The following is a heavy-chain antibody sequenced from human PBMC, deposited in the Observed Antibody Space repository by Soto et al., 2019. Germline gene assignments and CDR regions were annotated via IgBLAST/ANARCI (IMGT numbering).Heavy chain of an antibody. Sequence: ASVKVSCKASGFTFTSSAVQWVRQARGQRLEWIGWIVVGSGNTNYAQKFQERVTITRDMSTSTAYMELSSLRSEDTAVYYCAASYHDLEGGENYYYGMDVWGQGTTVTVSS. J-gene: IGHJ6*02. D-gene: IGHD3-3*01. CDR2: IVVGSGNT. CDR1: GFTFTSSA. V-gene: IGHV1-58*01. CDR3: AASYHDLEGGENYYYGMDV.